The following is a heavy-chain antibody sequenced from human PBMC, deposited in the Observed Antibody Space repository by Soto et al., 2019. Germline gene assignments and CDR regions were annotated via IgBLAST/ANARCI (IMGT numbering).Heavy chain of an antibody. D-gene: IGHD4-17*01. J-gene: IGHJ4*02. V-gene: IGHV4-39*01. CDR3: ARRRDDYGDLPFDY. Sequence: SETLSLTCTVSGGSISISSYYWGWIRQPPGKGLEWIGSIYYSGSTYYNPSLKSRVTISVDTSKNQFSLKLSSVTAADTAVYYCARRRDDYGDLPFDYWGQGTLVTVSS. CDR2: IYYSGST. CDR1: GGSISISSYY.